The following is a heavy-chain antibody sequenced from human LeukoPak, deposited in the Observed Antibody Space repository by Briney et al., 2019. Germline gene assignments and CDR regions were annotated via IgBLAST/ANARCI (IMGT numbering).Heavy chain of an antibody. CDR2: IRGDSTET. D-gene: IGHD3-3*01. J-gene: IGHJ4*02. CDR3: ARGHFGVVLDY. Sequence: GGSLRLSCEGSGFTYSSYSMIWVRQAPGKGLEWVSSIRGDSTETRHADSLMGRFTISRDNAKKSLYLQMNSLRAEDTAVYYCARGHFGVVLDYWGQGTLVTVSS. V-gene: IGHV3-21*01. CDR1: GFTYSSYS.